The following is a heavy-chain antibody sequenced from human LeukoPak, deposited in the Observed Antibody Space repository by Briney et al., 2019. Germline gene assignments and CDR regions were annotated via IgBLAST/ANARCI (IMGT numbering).Heavy chain of an antibody. V-gene: IGHV4-4*07. CDR3: ARTGYYASSYWYFDL. Sequence: PSETLSLTCTVSGGSISSYYWSWIRQPAGKGLEWIGRIYTSGSTNYNPSLKSRVTTSVDTSKNQFSLKLSSVTAADTAVYYCARTGYYASSYWYFDLWGRGTLVTVSS. CDR1: GGSISSYY. D-gene: IGHD3-9*01. J-gene: IGHJ2*01. CDR2: IYTSGST.